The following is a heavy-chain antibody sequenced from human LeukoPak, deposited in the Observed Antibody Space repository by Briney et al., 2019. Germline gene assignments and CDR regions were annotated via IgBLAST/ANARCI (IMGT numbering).Heavy chain of an antibody. CDR1: GFTFSSYA. CDR2: ISGSGGST. D-gene: IGHD6-13*01. CDR3: AKDKSGSSWPFDY. V-gene: IGHV3-23*01. Sequence: PGGSLRLSCAASGFTFSSYAMSWVRQAPGKRLEWVSAISGSGGSTYYADSVKGRFTISRDNSKNTLYLQMNSLRAEDTAVYYCAKDKSGSSWPFDYWGQGTLVTVSS. J-gene: IGHJ4*02.